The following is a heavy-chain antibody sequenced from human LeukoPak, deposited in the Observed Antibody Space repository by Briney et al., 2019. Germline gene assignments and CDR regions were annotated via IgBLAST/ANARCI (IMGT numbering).Heavy chain of an antibody. V-gene: IGHV3-20*04. CDR2: LNWNGGST. CDR1: GFTFDDYG. J-gene: IGHJ6*03. CDR3: ARVGDYYYYYYMDV. Sequence: PGGSLRLFCAASGFTFDDYGMSWVRQAPGKGLEWVSGLNWNGGSTGYADSVKGRFTISRDDAKNSLYLQMNSLRAEDTALYYCARVGDYYYYYYMDVWGKGTTVTVSS.